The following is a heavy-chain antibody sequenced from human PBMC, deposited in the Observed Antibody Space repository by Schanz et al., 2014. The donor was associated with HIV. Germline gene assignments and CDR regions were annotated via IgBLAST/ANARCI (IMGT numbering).Heavy chain of an antibody. CDR2: IGSGGGYK. Sequence: ESGGGLVEPGGSLRLSCEASGFSFSSFSMNWVRQAPGKGLEWVSSIGSGGGYKYYADSVNGRFTISRDNAKNTLYLQMNSLRAEDTAVYYCVLPSAKIVGGLGEHYFDHWGQGTLVTVSS. D-gene: IGHD1-26*01. V-gene: IGHV3-21*01. CDR1: GFSFSSFS. J-gene: IGHJ4*02. CDR3: VLPSAKIVGGLGEHYFDH.